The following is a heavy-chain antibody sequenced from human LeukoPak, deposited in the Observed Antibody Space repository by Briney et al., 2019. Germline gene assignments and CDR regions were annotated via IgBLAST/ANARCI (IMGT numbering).Heavy chain of an antibody. D-gene: IGHD6-19*01. J-gene: IGHJ4*02. CDR3: ARLKIAIAVAGHSNYYFDY. CDR2: IIPMFGTA. V-gene: IGHV1-69*13. Sequence: SVKVSCKASGGTFSSYAITWVRQAPGQGLEWLGGIIPMFGTAKYAQKFQGRVTITADESTSTAYMELSSLRSDDTAVYYCARLKIAIAVAGHSNYYFDYWGQGTLVTVSS. CDR1: GGTFSSYA.